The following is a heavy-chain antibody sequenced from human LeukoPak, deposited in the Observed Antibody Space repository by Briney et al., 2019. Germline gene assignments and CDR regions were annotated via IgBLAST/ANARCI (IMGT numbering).Heavy chain of an antibody. D-gene: IGHD6-19*01. CDR2: INTNTGNP. J-gene: IGHJ4*02. Sequence: HAASVKVSCKASGYTFSNYAMNWVRQAPGQGLEWMGWINTNTGNPTYAEGFTGRFVFSLDTSVSTTYLQISSLKAEDTAVYYCARGVLYGGWFQDYWGQGTLVTVSS. CDR3: ARGVLYGGWFQDY. V-gene: IGHV7-4-1*02. CDR1: GYTFSNYA.